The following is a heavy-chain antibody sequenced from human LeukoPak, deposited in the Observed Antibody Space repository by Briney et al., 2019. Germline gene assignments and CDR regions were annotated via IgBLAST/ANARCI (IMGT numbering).Heavy chain of an antibody. D-gene: IGHD2-15*01. Sequence: KPSETLSLTCTVSGGSISPFYWSWIRQPPGKGLEWFAYIYYSGSTAYNPSLKSRVAISVDTSNNQVSLKLSSVTAADTAVYYCARHGYCSGGSCYWDYWGQGTLVTVSS. CDR1: GGSISPFY. V-gene: IGHV4-59*08. CDR3: ARHGYCSGGSCYWDY. J-gene: IGHJ4*02. CDR2: IYYSGST.